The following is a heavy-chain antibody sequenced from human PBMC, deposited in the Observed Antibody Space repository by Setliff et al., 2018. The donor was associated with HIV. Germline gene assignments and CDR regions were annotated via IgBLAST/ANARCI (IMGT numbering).Heavy chain of an antibody. CDR1: GGSISDYY. CDR3: ARDFVYGYDF. V-gene: IGHV4-4*07. CDR2: VYSSEST. D-gene: IGHD5-18*01. Sequence: SETLSLTCTVSGGSISDYYWTWIRQHAGKGLEWIGRVYSSESTNSNPSLNSRVTMSVDTSTNQLSLKLNSVTAADTDVYYCARDFVYGYDFWGQGTLVTVSS. J-gene: IGHJ4*02.